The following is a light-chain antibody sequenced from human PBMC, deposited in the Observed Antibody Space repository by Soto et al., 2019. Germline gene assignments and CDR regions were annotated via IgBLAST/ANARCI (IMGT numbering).Light chain of an antibody. CDR3: QQYDGYSPMDT. CDR2: KAS. CDR1: QSINSW. Sequence: DIQMTQSPSTLSASVGDRVTITCRASQSINSWLAWYQQKPGKAPKLLIYKASSLESGVPSRFSGSGSGTEFTLTISSLQPDDFATYYCQQYDGYSPMDTFGQGTRLEIK. V-gene: IGKV1-5*03. J-gene: IGKJ2*01.